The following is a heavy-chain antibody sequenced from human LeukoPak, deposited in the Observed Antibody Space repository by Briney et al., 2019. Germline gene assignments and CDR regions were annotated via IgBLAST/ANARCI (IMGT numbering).Heavy chain of an antibody. V-gene: IGHV4-4*07. CDR2: IYTSGST. Sequence: PSETLSLTCTVSGGSISSYYWSWIRQPAGKGLEWIGRIYTSGSTNYNPSLKSRVTISVDTSKNQFSLKLSSVTAADTAVYYCASSQAISALGAFDIWGQGTMVTVSS. D-gene: IGHD3-9*01. CDR3: ASSQAISALGAFDI. J-gene: IGHJ3*02. CDR1: GGSISSYY.